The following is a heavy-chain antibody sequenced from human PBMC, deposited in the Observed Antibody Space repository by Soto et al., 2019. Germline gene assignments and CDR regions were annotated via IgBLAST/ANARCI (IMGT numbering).Heavy chain of an antibody. Sequence: GGSLRLSCTASGFTFGDYAMSWVRQAPGKGLEWVGFIRSKAYGGTTEYAASVKGRFTISRDDSKSIAYLQMNSLKTEDTAVYYCTRATVTHPYDYYGMDVWGQGTTVTVSS. CDR3: TRATVTHPYDYYGMDV. CDR2: IRSKAYGGTT. D-gene: IGHD4-4*01. CDR1: GFTFGDYA. V-gene: IGHV3-49*04. J-gene: IGHJ6*02.